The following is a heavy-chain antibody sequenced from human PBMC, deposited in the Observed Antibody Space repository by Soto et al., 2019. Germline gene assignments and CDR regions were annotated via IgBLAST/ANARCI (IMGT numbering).Heavy chain of an antibody. Sequence: SETLSLTCTVSGGSISSGGYYWSGIRQHPGKGLEWIGYIYYSGSTYYNPSLKSRVTISVDTSKNQFSLKLSSVTAADTAVYYCARIYDFWSGYYSYNWFDPWGRGTLVTVSS. V-gene: IGHV4-31*03. CDR1: GGSISSGGYY. CDR3: ARIYDFWSGYYSYNWFDP. J-gene: IGHJ5*02. CDR2: IYYSGST. D-gene: IGHD3-3*01.